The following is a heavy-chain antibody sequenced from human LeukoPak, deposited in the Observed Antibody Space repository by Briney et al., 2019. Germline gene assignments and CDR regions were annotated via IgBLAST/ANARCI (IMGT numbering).Heavy chain of an antibody. V-gene: IGHV3-66*02. Sequence: GGSLRLSXAASGFTVSSNYMSWVRQAPGKGLEWVSVIYSGGSTYYADSVKGRFTISRDNSKNTLYLQMNSLRAEDTAVYYCARDFSSGWYFDYWGQGTLVTVSS. J-gene: IGHJ4*02. CDR3: ARDFSSGWYFDY. CDR1: GFTVSSNY. D-gene: IGHD6-19*01. CDR2: IYSGGST.